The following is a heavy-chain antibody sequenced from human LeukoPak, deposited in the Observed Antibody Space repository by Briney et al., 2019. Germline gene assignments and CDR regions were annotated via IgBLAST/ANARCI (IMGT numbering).Heavy chain of an antibody. D-gene: IGHD2-2*01. CDR3: ARGGCSSTSCYAYDY. V-gene: IGHV1-2*02. CDR2: INPYSGVT. CDR1: GYTFTDYN. J-gene: IGHJ4*02. Sequence: ASAKAACKASGYTFTDYNMHWVRQAPGQGLEWMGWINPYSGVTNYAQKFQARVTMTRDTSIRTAYMELSSLESEDTAVYYCARGGCSSTSCYAYDYWGQGTLVTVSS.